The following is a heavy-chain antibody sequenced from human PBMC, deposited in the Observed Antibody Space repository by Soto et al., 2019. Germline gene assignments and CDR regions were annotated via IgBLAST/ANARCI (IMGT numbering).Heavy chain of an antibody. J-gene: IGHJ6*02. CDR3: VRHEASIYNYYGMDV. V-gene: IGHV5-51*01. Sequence: GESLKMSWKGSGYTFINYFIGWVRQMPGKGLEWMGIIYPGDSDTRYSPSFQGQVTISADKSITTAYLQWSSLKASDTAIYYCVRHEASIYNYYGMDVWGQGTTVTVSS. CDR1: GYTFINYF. D-gene: IGHD6-6*01. CDR2: IYPGDSDT.